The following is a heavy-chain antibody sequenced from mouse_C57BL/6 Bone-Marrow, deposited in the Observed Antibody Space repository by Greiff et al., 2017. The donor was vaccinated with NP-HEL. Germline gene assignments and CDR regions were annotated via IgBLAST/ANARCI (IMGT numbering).Heavy chain of an antibody. J-gene: IGHJ3*01. CDR1: GFTFSSYA. V-gene: IGHV5-9-1*02. CDR3: TREGRTPAY. Sequence: EVKVVESGEGLVKPGGSLKLSCAASGFTFSSYAMSWVRQTPEKRLEWVAYISSGGDYIYYADTVKGRFTISRDNARNTLYLQMSSLKSEDTAMYYCTREGRTPAYWGQGTLVTVSA. CDR2: ISSGGDYI.